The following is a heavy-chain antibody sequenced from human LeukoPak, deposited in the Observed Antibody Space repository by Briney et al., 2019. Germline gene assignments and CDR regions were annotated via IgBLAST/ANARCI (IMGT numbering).Heavy chain of an antibody. CDR2: ITGSGGST. Sequence: GGSLRLSCAASGFTFSNYGLSWVRQAPGKGLEWVSGITGSGGSTYYADSVKGRFTISRDNSKNTLYLQMNSLRAEDTAVYYCAKGRDDCSSTSCYIETYFDYWGQGTLVTVSS. V-gene: IGHV3-23*01. J-gene: IGHJ4*02. CDR1: GFTFSNYG. CDR3: AKGRDDCSSTSCYIETYFDY. D-gene: IGHD2-2*02.